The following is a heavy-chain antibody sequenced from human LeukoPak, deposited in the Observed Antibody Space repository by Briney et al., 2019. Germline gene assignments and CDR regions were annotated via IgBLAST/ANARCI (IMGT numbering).Heavy chain of an antibody. CDR3: AGDLSYSSSWTTWYYYYYMDV. J-gene: IGHJ6*03. CDR2: ISSSSSYI. CDR1: GFTFSSYS. Sequence: GGSLRLSCAASGFTFSSYSMNWVRQAPGKGLEWVSSISSSSSYIYYADSVKGRFTISRDNAKNSLYLQMNSLRAEDTAVYYCAGDLSYSSSWTTWYYYYYMDVWGKGTTVTVSS. V-gene: IGHV3-21*01. D-gene: IGHD6-13*01.